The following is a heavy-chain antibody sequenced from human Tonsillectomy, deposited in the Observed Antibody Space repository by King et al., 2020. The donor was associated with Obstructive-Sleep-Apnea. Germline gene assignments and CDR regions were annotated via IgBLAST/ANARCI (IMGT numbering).Heavy chain of an antibody. CDR2: IYYSGGT. CDR3: ARGEEDCGGDCYRDY. CDR1: GGSISSSRYY. V-gene: IGHV4-39*07. Sequence: QLQESGPGLVKPSETLSLTCTVSGGSISSSRYYWGWIRQPPGKGLEWIGSIYYSGGTYYNPSLKSRVTISVDTSKNQFSLKLSSVTAADTAVYYCARGEEDCGGDCYRDYWGQGTLVTVSS. D-gene: IGHD2-21*02. J-gene: IGHJ4*02.